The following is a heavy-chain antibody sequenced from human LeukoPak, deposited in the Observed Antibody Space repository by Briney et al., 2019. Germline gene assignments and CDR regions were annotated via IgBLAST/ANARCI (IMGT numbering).Heavy chain of an antibody. CDR2: ISYDGSNK. CDR1: GFTFSSYA. Sequence: GGSLRLSCAASGFTFSSYAMHWVRQAPGKGLEWVAVISYDGSNKYYAVSVKGRFTTSRDNSKNTLYLQMNSLRAEDTAVYYCARDKTYDSSGPEDYWGQGTLVTVSS. V-gene: IGHV3-30-3*01. CDR3: ARDKTYDSSGPEDY. D-gene: IGHD3-22*01. J-gene: IGHJ4*02.